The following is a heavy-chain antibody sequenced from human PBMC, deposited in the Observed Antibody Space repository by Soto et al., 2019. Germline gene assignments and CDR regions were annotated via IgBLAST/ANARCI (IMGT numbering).Heavy chain of an antibody. CDR3: AKVDCGSSGCRLIDY. CDR1: GFTFISYA. Sequence: GGALRVSCASSGFTFISYAMSWVRQAPGKGLEWVSAISGSGGSTYYADSVKGRFTISRDNSKNTLYLQMNSLRAEDTAVYYCAKVDCGSSGCRLIDYWGQGTLVTVSS. J-gene: IGHJ4*02. CDR2: ISGSGGST. D-gene: IGHD2-2*01. V-gene: IGHV3-23*01.